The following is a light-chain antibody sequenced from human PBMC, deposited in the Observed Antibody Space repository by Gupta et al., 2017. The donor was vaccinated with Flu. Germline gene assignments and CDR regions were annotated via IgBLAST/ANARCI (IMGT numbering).Light chain of an antibody. V-gene: IGLV1-40*01. CDR2: GNN. J-gene: IGLJ1*01. CDR1: NPDYD. Sequence: QSVLTQPPSVSGAPGQRVILSCTATNPDYDVHWYRQFPGAAPQLLIHGNNNRPSGVPDRFSGSRSGTSASLAITGLQAEDEAEYYCQSYDISRSGSVFGSGTKVNVL. CDR3: QSYDISRSGSV.